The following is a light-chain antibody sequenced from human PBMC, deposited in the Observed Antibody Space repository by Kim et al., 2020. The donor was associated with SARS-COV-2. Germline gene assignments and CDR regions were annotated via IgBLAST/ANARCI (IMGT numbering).Light chain of an antibody. CDR2: QNY. CDR3: QAWDSSTGV. V-gene: IGLV3-1*01. CDR1: NLGDKY. J-gene: IGLJ3*02. Sequence: SYELTQPPSVSVSPGQTATFTCSGDNLGDKYICWYQQKSGQSPVLVIYQNYKRPSGIPERFLGSNSGNTATLTISGTQAMDEADYYCQAWDSSTGVFGGGTQLTVL.